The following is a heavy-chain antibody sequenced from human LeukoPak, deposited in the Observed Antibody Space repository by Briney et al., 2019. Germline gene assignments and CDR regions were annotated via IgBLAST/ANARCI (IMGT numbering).Heavy chain of an antibody. Sequence: PGGSLRLSCAASGFTFCSYAMSWVRQAPGKGMEWVSSVSDSGGSTYYADSVKGRVTISRDNSKIALYLQMNSLRAEETAVYYCAKSANSGSYHRGYFDYWGQGTLVTVSS. CDR2: VSDSGGST. D-gene: IGHD3-10*01. V-gene: IGHV3-23*01. CDR3: AKSANSGSYHRGYFDY. CDR1: GFTFCSYA. J-gene: IGHJ4*02.